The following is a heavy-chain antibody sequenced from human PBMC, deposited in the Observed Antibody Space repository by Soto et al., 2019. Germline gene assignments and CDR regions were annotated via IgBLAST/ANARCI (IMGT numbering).Heavy chain of an antibody. CDR3: ARDVAAGCYSYGMDV. CDR2: ISSSSGTI. D-gene: IGHD6-13*01. V-gene: IGHV3-48*02. J-gene: IGHJ6*02. CDR1: RFTFRTYG. Sequence: EVQLVESGGGLVQPGGSLRLSCVDSRFTFRTYGVNWVRQAPGKGLEWLSYISSSSGTIHYADSVKGRFTVSRDNAKNSLYLQMNSLRDEDTDVYYCARDVAAGCYSYGMDVWGQGTTVTVSS.